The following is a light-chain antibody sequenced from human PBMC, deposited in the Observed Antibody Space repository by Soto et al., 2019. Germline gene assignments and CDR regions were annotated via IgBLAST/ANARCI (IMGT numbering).Light chain of an antibody. J-gene: IGKJ2*01. Sequence: EIVLTQSPGTLSLSPGERATLSCRASQSISSSYLAWYQQRPGQTPRLLIYGASSRATGIPDRFSGSGSGTECTLTISRLEPEDFAVYYCQQYDNSIYTFGQGTKLEIK. V-gene: IGKV3-20*01. CDR3: QQYDNSIYT. CDR2: GAS. CDR1: QSISSSY.